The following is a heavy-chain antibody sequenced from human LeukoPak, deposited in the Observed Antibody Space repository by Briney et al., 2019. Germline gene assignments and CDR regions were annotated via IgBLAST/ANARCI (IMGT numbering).Heavy chain of an antibody. CDR2: ISSSSSYI. CDR3: ARAASGDAFDI. Sequence: GGSLRLSCAASGFTFSSYSMNWVRQAPGKGLEWVSSISSSSSYIYYADSVKGRFTISRDNAKNSLYLQMNSLRAEDTAVYYCARAASGDAFDIWGQGTMVTVSS. V-gene: IGHV3-21*01. D-gene: IGHD3-3*01. J-gene: IGHJ3*02. CDR1: GFTFSSYS.